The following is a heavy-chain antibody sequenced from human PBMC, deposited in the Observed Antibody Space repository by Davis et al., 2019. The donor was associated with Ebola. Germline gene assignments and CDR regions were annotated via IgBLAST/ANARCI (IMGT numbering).Heavy chain of an antibody. D-gene: IGHD3-10*01. V-gene: IGHV3-73*01. Sequence: GESLKISCAASGFTFSGSAMHWVRQASGKGLEWVGRIRSKANSYATAYAASVKGRFTISRDDSKNSLYLQMNSLKTEDTAVYHCARAASYRNYYYMDVWGKGTTVTVSS. CDR3: ARAASYRNYYYMDV. CDR1: GFTFSGSA. CDR2: IRSKANSYAT. J-gene: IGHJ6*03.